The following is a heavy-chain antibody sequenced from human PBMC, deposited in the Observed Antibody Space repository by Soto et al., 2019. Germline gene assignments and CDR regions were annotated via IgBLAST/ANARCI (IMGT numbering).Heavy chain of an antibody. CDR2: IYYSGST. Sequence: PSETLSLTCTVSGGSISSGDYYWSWIRQPPGKGLEWIGYIYYSGSTYYNPSLKSRVTISVDTSKNQFSLKLSSVTAADTAVYYCARDFRYYYDSSGPGTAFDIWGQGTMVTVS. D-gene: IGHD3-22*01. J-gene: IGHJ3*02. CDR1: GGSISSGDYY. V-gene: IGHV4-30-4*01. CDR3: ARDFRYYYDSSGPGTAFDI.